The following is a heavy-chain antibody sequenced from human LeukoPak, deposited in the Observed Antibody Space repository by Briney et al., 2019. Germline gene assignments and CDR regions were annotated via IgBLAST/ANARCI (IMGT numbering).Heavy chain of an antibody. J-gene: IGHJ6*03. CDR2: ISSSGSTI. Sequence: LTGGSLRLSCAASGFTFSSYEMNWVRQAPGKGLEWVSYISSSGSTIYYADSVKGRFTISRDNAKNSLYLQMNSLTEEDTAVYYCASPGPMGYYYYYIDVWGKGTTVTVSS. CDR1: GFTFSSYE. V-gene: IGHV3-48*03. CDR3: ASPGPMGYYYYYIDV. D-gene: IGHD1-26*01.